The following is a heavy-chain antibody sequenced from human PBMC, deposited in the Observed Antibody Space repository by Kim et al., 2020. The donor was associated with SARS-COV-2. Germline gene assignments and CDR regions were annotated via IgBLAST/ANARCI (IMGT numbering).Heavy chain of an antibody. D-gene: IGHD1-1*01. CDR1: GGTFSSYA. CDR2: IIPIFGTA. CDR3: ARGKLERRLYYGMDV. J-gene: IGHJ6*02. Sequence: SVKVSCKASGGTFSSYAISWVRQAPGQGLEWMGGIIPIFGTANYAQKFQGRVTITADESTSTAYMELSSLRSEDTAVYYCARGKLERRLYYGMDVWGQGTTVTVSS. V-gene: IGHV1-69*13.